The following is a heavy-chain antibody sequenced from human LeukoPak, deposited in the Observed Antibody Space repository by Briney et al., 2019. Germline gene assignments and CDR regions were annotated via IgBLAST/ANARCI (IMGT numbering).Heavy chain of an antibody. J-gene: IGHJ3*02. CDR2: ISSSSSYI. CDR3: ATGIVGATSAFDI. Sequence: GGSLRLSCAASEFTFSSYSMNWVRQAPGKGLEWDSSISSSSSYIYYADSVKGRFTISRDNAKNSLYLQMNSLRAEDTAVYYCATGIVGATSAFDIWGQGTMVTVSS. CDR1: EFTFSSYS. V-gene: IGHV3-21*01. D-gene: IGHD1-26*01.